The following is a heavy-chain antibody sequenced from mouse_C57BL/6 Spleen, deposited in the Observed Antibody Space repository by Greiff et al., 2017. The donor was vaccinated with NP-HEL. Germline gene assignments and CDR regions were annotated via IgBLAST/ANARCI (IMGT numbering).Heavy chain of an antibody. D-gene: IGHD1-1*01. Sequence: EVQLVESGPGLVKPSQSLSLTCSVTGYSITSGYYWNWIRQFPGNKLEWMGYISYDGSNNYNPSLKNRISITRDTSKNQFFLKLNSVTTEDTATYYCAREEGPYYYGSSYWYFDVWGTGTTVTVSS. CDR2: ISYDGSN. V-gene: IGHV3-6*01. J-gene: IGHJ1*03. CDR1: GYSITSGYY. CDR3: AREEGPYYYGSSYWYFDV.